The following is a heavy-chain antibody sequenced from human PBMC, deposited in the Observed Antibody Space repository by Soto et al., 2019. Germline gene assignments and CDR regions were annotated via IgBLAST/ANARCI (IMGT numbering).Heavy chain of an antibody. CDR1: GFTVSSNY. Sequence: PGGSLRLSCAASGFTVSSNYMSWVRQAPGKGLEWVSVIYSGGSTYYADSVKGRFTISRDNSKNTLYLQMNSLRAEDTAVYYCARSLLDYYYGMDVWGQGTTVTVSS. CDR3: ARSLLDYYYGMDV. CDR2: IYSGGST. J-gene: IGHJ6*02. D-gene: IGHD2-15*01. V-gene: IGHV3-66*01.